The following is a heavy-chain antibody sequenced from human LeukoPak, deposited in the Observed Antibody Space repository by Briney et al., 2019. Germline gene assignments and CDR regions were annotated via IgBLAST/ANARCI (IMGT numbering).Heavy chain of an antibody. D-gene: IGHD5-18*01. CDR3: ARDNGGTAMAYYYYYYMDV. CDR1: VYTFTAYY. J-gene: IGHJ6*03. V-gene: IGHV1-8*02. CDR2: MNPNSGNT. Sequence: ASVKLFCRASVYTFTAYYMHWVRQATGQGLEWMGWMNPNSGNTGYAQKFQGRVTMTRNTSISTAYMELSSLRSEDTAVYYCARDNGGTAMAYYYYYYMDVWGKGTTVTISS.